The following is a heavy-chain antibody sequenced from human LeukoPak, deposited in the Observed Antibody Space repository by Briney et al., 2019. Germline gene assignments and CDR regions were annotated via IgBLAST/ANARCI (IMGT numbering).Heavy chain of an antibody. D-gene: IGHD3-22*01. Sequence: PGGSLRLSCAASGFIFRSYVLSWVRQAPGKGLHWVSGISGSGDSTYYADSVKGWFTISRDNSKKTLYLQMNSLRAEDTAVYYCAKIRTYYYDSSGYPTENWGQGTLVTVSS. CDR3: AKIRTYYYDSSGYPTEN. CDR2: ISGSGDST. V-gene: IGHV3-23*01. CDR1: GFIFRSYV. J-gene: IGHJ4*02.